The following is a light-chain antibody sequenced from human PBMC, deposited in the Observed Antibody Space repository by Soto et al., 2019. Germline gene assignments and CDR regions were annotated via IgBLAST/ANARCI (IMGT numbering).Light chain of an antibody. CDR2: DAS. V-gene: IGLV2-14*03. CDR1: SSDIGDSNY. J-gene: IGLJ1*01. Sequence: QSVLTQPASVSGSPGQSITISCTGTSSDIGDSNYVSWYQQHPGKAPKLVIYDASNRPSGVSNRFSGSKSANTASLTISGLQAEDEADYYCSSFRSSSTSYVFGTGTKATVL. CDR3: SSFRSSSTSYV.